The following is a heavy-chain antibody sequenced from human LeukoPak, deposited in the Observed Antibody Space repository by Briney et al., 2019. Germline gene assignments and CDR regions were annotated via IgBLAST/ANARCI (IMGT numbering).Heavy chain of an antibody. D-gene: IGHD3-10*01. Sequence: SETLSLTCTVSGGFISSYFWTWIRQPAGKGLEWIGHIYTSGSTNYNPSLKSRVTMSVDTSKNLFSLKLTSVTAADTAVYYCASTLLWFGELPPIWGQGTLVTVSS. CDR1: GGFISSYF. CDR2: IYTSGST. V-gene: IGHV4-4*07. CDR3: ASTLLWFGELPPI. J-gene: IGHJ4*02.